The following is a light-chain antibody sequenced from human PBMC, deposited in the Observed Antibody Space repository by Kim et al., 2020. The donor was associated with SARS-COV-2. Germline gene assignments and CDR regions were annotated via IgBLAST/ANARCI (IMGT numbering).Light chain of an antibody. V-gene: IGLV3-1*01. CDR1: KLGDKY. Sequence: VYPGQTASITCSGDKLGDKYACWYQQKPGQSPVLVIYQDGKRPSGIPERFSGSNSGNTATLTISGTQAMDEADYYCQAWDSSTVVFGGGTQLTVL. CDR3: QAWDSSTVV. CDR2: QDG. J-gene: IGLJ2*01.